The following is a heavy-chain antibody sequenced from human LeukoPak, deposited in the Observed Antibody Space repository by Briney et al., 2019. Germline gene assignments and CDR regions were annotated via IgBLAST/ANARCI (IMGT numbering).Heavy chain of an antibody. CDR3: ARKGLKDSFVY. Sequence: PGGSLRLSCAASGFTVSSNYMSWVRQAPGKGLEWVSAISGSGGSTYYADSVKGRFTISRDNSKNTLYLQMNSLRAEDTAVYYCARKGLKDSFVYWGQGTLVTVSS. V-gene: IGHV3-23*01. CDR2: ISGSGGST. J-gene: IGHJ4*02. CDR1: GFTVSSNY.